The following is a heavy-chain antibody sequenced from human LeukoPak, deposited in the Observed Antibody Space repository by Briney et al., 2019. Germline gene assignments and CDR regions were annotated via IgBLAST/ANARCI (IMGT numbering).Heavy chain of an antibody. V-gene: IGHV3-66*02. CDR1: GFTVSTNH. CDR2: IHNGGST. J-gene: IGHJ3*01. Sequence: GGSLRLSCVASGFTVSTNHMNWVRQAPGRGLEWVSVIHNGGSTYYADSVKGRFTISRDNSKNTLYLQMNSLRAEDTAVYYCAKGQRYCTNGVCYIIPPIPSLDAFDVWGQGTMVTVSS. CDR3: AKGQRYCTNGVCYIIPPIPSLDAFDV. D-gene: IGHD2-8*01.